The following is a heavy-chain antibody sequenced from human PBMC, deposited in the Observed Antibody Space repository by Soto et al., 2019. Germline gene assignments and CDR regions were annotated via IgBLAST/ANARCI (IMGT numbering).Heavy chain of an antibody. CDR1: GFSLSTRGVG. Sequence: SGPTLVNPTQTLTLTCTFSGFSLSTRGVGVGWIRQPPGKALEWLALIYWNDDKRYSPSLKSRLTITKDTSKNQVVLTMTNMDPVYTATYYCAHRSSHDYGDFNWFDPWGQGTLVTVSS. J-gene: IGHJ5*02. CDR2: IYWNDDK. D-gene: IGHD4-17*01. V-gene: IGHV2-5*01. CDR3: AHRSSHDYGDFNWFDP.